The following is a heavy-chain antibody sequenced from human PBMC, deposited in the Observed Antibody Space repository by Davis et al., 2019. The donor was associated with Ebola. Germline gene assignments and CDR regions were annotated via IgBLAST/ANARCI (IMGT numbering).Heavy chain of an antibody. D-gene: IGHD5-24*01. V-gene: IGHV4-34*01. Sequence: MPSDPLSFTFALYGGPFSGFYWSWIRQPPGKGVEWMGEINHSGSTNYNPSLKSRVTISVDTSKNQFSLKLSSVTAADTAVYYCARAVGRWLRPFDYWGQGTLVTVSS. J-gene: IGHJ4*02. CDR2: INHSGST. CDR3: ARAVGRWLRPFDY. CDR1: GGPFSGFY.